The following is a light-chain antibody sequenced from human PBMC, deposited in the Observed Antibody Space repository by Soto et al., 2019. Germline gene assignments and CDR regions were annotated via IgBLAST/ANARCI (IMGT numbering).Light chain of an antibody. CDR1: SGDVGYYNY. Sequence: QSALTQPPSASGSPGQSVTISCTGTSGDVGYYNYVSWYQQHPGKAPKLMIYEVTKRPSGVPDRFSGSKSGNTASLTVSGLQAEDEAAYYCSSYTGTNSYVFGTGTKLTVL. V-gene: IGLV2-8*01. J-gene: IGLJ1*01. CDR3: SSYTGTNSYV. CDR2: EVT.